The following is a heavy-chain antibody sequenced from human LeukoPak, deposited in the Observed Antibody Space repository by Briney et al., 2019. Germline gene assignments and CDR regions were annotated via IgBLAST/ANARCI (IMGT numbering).Heavy chain of an antibody. D-gene: IGHD4-11*01. CDR2: INPSGGST. J-gene: IGHJ6*03. CDR3: ARDRSYSNFQSYSYYYMDV. Sequence: GASVKVSCKASGYIFTNYYMYWVRQAPGQGLEWMGIINPSGGSTSYAQRFQGRVTMTRDTSISTAYMELSRLRSDDTAVYYCARDRSYSNFQSYSYYYMDVWGKGTTVTVSS. V-gene: IGHV1-46*01. CDR1: GYIFTNYY.